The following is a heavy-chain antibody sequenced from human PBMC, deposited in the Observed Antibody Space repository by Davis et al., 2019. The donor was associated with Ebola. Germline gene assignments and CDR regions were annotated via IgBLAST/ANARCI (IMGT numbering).Heavy chain of an antibody. V-gene: IGHV1-69*13. Sequence: AASVKVSCKASGGTFSSYAISWVRRAPGQGLEWMGGIIPIFGTANYAQKFQGRVTITADESTSTAYMELSSLRSEDTAVYYCARDKDIVVVPAAKDGKYYYYGMDVWGQGTTVTVSS. CDR3: ARDKDIVVVPAAKDGKYYYYGMDV. CDR1: GGTFSSYA. J-gene: IGHJ6*02. D-gene: IGHD2-2*01. CDR2: IIPIFGTA.